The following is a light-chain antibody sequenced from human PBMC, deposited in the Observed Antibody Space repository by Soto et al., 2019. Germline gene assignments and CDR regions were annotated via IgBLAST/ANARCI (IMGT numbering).Light chain of an antibody. Sequence: EIVLTQFPGALSLSPGERVTLSCRASQTVSNTYLAWYQQKSGQAPKFLIYGASNRATGIPDRFSSSGSGTDFTLTISRLEPEDFAVYYWQQYGALPPTFGGGTKVEIK. CDR2: GAS. V-gene: IGKV3-20*01. CDR3: QQYGALPPT. CDR1: QTVSNTY. J-gene: IGKJ4*01.